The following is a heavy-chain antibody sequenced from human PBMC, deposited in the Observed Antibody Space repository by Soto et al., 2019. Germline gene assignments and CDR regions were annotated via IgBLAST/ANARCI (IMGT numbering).Heavy chain of an antibody. CDR1: GVSISSGDNF. Sequence: SETLSLTCSVSGVSISSGDNFWSWIRQPPGKAPEFMGYIYHTGSTYYNPSLQRRITMSLDLSKNQFSLRLTSVTAADPALYSCANHTPFKGAIYFLDYGGQGTLVPVSS. D-gene: IGHD2-2*02. CDR3: ANHTPFKGAIYFLDY. V-gene: IGHV4-30-4*01. J-gene: IGHJ4*02. CDR2: IYHTGST.